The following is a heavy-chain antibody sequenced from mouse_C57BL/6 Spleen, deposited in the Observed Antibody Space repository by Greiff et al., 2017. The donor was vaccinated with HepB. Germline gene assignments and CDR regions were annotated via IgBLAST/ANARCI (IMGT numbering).Heavy chain of an antibody. Sequence: QVQLQQSGAELAKPGASVKLSCKASGYTFTSYWMHWVKQRPGQGLEWIGYINPSSGYTKYNQKFKDKATLTADKSSRTAYMQLSSLTYEDSAVYYCARSRDYYYGSSFDYWGQGTTLTVSS. CDR2: INPSSGYT. CDR1: GYTFTSYW. CDR3: ARSRDYYYGSSFDY. D-gene: IGHD1-1*01. V-gene: IGHV1-7*01. J-gene: IGHJ2*01.